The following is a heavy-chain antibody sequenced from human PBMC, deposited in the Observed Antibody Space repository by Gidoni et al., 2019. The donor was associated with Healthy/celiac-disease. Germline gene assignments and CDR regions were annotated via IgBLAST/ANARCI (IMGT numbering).Heavy chain of an antibody. Sequence: EVQLVESGGGLVQPGGSLRLSCSASGFTFSSYWLRWVRQAPGTGLEWVANIKQDGSEKYYVDSVKGRFTISRDNAKNSLYLQMNSLRAEDTAVYYCARDRPIGYCSGGSCYSGANYFDYWGQGTLVTVSS. CDR1: GFTFSSYW. D-gene: IGHD2-15*01. J-gene: IGHJ4*02. CDR3: ARDRPIGYCSGGSCYSGANYFDY. CDR2: IKQDGSEK. V-gene: IGHV3-7*03.